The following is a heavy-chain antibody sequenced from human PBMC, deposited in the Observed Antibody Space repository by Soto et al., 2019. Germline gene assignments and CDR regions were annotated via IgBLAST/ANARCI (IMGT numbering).Heavy chain of an antibody. CDR3: AREKMGFGELRYYFDY. V-gene: IGHV1-69*13. D-gene: IGHD3-10*01. J-gene: IGHJ4*02. Sequence: SVKVSCKASGGTFSSYAISLVRQAPGQGLEWMGGIIPIFGTANYAQKFQGRVTITADESTSTAYMELSSLRSEDTAVYYCAREKMGFGELRYYFDYWGQGTLVTVSS. CDR2: IIPIFGTA. CDR1: GGTFSSYA.